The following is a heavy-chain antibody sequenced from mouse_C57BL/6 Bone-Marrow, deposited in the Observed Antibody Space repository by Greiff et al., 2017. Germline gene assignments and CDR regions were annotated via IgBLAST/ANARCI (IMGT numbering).Heavy chain of an antibody. CDR2: IYPGSGST. V-gene: IGHV1-55*01. Sequence: VQLQQSGAELVKPGASVKMSCKASGYTFTSYWITWVKQRPGQGLEWIGDIYPGSGSTNYNEKFKSKATLTVDTSSSTAYMQLSSLTSEDSAVYYCARWGPNWAWFAYWGQGTLVTVSA. CDR1: GYTFTSYW. J-gene: IGHJ3*01. CDR3: ARWGPNWAWFAY. D-gene: IGHD4-1*01.